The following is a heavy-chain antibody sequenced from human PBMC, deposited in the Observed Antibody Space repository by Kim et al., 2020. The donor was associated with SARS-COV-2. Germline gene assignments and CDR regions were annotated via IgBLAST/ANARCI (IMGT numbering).Heavy chain of an antibody. CDR2: IDKDGDEK. J-gene: IGHJ3*02. Sequence: GGSLRLSCAASGFTFSSYWMSWVRQAPGKGLEWVANIDKDGDEKYYVAAVEGRSTISRDNAKNSLYLLMNSLRAEDTAVYYCTTVDNWVQGTTDTVSA. CDR3: TTVDN. CDR1: GFTFSSYW. V-gene: IGHV3-7*01.